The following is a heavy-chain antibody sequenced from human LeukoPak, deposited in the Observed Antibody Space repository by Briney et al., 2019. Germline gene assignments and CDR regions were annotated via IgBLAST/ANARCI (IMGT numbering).Heavy chain of an antibody. CDR3: ARARASGRSGFDY. J-gene: IGHJ4*02. CDR2: ISSSSSTI. V-gene: IGHV3-48*02. D-gene: IGHD2-15*01. Sequence: PGGFLRLSCVASGLTVSSYSMKWVRQAPGKGLEWVSYISSSSSTIYYADSVKGRFTISRDNAKNSLDLQMNSLRDEDTAVYYCARARASGRSGFDYWGQGTLVTVSS. CDR1: GLTVSSYS.